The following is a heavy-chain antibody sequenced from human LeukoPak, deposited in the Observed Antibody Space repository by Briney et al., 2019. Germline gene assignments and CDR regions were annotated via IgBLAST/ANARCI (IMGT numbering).Heavy chain of an antibody. V-gene: IGHV3-43*02. CDR3: AKGGYTYGGRLFDY. D-gene: IGHD5-18*01. J-gene: IGHJ4*02. Sequence: GGSLRLSCAASGXTFXDYVXHXVXQAPXXXXXWASFISGGGGATYYAXSAKGRFTISRDNGRKSLYLQMDSLRTEDTALYYCAKGGYTYGGRLFDYWGQGTLVTVSS. CDR2: ISGGGGAT. CDR1: GXTFXDYV.